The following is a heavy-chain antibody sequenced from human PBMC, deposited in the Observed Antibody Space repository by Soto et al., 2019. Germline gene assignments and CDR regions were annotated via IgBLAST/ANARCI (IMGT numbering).Heavy chain of an antibody. D-gene: IGHD2-2*02. CDR1: GYTFTSYA. J-gene: IGHJ5*02. V-gene: IGHV1-3*01. CDR2: INAGNGNT. CDR3: ARVLYRRWFDP. Sequence: QVQLVQSGAEVNKPGASVKVSCKASGYTFTSYARHWVRQAPGQRLEWMGWINAGNGNTKYSQKFQGRVTITRDTSASTAYMELSSLISEDTAVYYCARVLYRRWFDPWGQGTLVTVSS.